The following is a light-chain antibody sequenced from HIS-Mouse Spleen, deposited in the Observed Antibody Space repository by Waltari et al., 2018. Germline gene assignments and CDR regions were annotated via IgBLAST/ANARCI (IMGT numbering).Light chain of an antibody. CDR3: SSYTSSSFNVV. CDR2: DVS. J-gene: IGLJ2*01. Sequence: QSALTQPASVSGSPVQSITISCTGTSSDVGGYNYVPWYQQHPGKAPKLMIYDVSNRPSGVSNRFSGSKSGNTASLTISGLQAEDEADYYCSSYTSSSFNVVFGGGTKLTVL. V-gene: IGLV2-14*03. CDR1: SSDVGGYNY.